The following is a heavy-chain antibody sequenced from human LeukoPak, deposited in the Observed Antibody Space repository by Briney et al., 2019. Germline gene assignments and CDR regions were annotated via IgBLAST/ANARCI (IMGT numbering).Heavy chain of an antibody. CDR3: AELGITMIGGV. CDR1: GFTFSSYS. D-gene: IGHD3-10*02. CDR2: ISSSSSTI. V-gene: IGHV3-48*04. Sequence: GGSLRLSCAASGFTFSSYSMNWVRQAPGKGLEWISYISSSSSTIYYADSVKGRFTISRDNAKDSLYLQMNSLRAEDTAVYYCAELGITMIGGVWGKGTTVTISS. J-gene: IGHJ6*04.